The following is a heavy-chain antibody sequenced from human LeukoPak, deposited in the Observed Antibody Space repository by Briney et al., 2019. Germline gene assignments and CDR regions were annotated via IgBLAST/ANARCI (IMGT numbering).Heavy chain of an antibody. D-gene: IGHD2-15*01. J-gene: IGHJ4*02. CDR3: ARGPCSGGSCLWYFDY. CDR2: INHSGST. CDR1: GGSFSGYY. V-gene: IGHV4-34*01. Sequence: PSETLSLTCAVYGGSFSGYYWSWIRQPPGKGLEWIGEINHSGSTNYNPSLKSRVTISVDTSKNQFSLKLSSVTAADTTVYYCARGPCSGGSCLWYFDYWGQGTLVTVSS.